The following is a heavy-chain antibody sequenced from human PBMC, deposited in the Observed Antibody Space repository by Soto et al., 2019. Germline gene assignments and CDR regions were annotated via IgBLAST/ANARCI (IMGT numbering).Heavy chain of an antibody. J-gene: IGHJ5*02. CDR2: INAGNGNT. Sequence: QVQLVQSGAEVKKPGASVKVSCKASGYTFTSYAMHWVRQAPGQRLEWMGWINAGNGNTKYSQKFQGRVTITRDTSASTAYMELSSLRSEDTAVYYCARATDILTGYPYNWFDPWGQGTLVTVSS. D-gene: IGHD3-9*01. CDR1: GYTFTSYA. V-gene: IGHV1-3*01. CDR3: ARATDILTGYPYNWFDP.